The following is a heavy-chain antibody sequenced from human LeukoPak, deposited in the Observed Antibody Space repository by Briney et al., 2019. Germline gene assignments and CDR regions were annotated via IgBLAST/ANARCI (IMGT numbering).Heavy chain of an antibody. CDR3: ARASGSYSPFDY. CDR2: ISYDGSNK. Sequence: GGSLRLSCAASGFTCSSYGMHWVRQAPGKGLEWVAVISYDGSNKYYADSVKGRFTISRDNSKNTLYLQMNSLRAEDTAVYYCARASGSYSPFDYWGQGTLVTVSS. J-gene: IGHJ4*02. V-gene: IGHV3-30*03. D-gene: IGHD1-26*01. CDR1: GFTCSSYG.